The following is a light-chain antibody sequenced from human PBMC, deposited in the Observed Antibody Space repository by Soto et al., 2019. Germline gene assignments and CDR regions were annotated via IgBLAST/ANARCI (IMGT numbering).Light chain of an antibody. CDR1: QSVRNN. CDR2: YAS. CDR3: QQYNDWTPIT. Sequence: EIMMTQSPATLSVSPGESATLSCRASQSVRNNLAGYQHKPGQAPRLLIYYASTRATGIPAGFSGSGSGTEFTLTISSLQSEDFALYYCQQYNDWTPITFGQGTRLEIK. V-gene: IGKV3-15*01. J-gene: IGKJ5*01.